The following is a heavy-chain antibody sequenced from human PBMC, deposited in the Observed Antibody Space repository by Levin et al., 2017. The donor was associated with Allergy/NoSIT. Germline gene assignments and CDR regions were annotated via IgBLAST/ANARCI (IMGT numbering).Heavy chain of an antibody. CDR3: ARGLGITMVRGAFWAFDI. CDR1: GGSFSGYS. J-gene: IGHJ3*02. V-gene: IGHV4-34*01. CDR2: INHSGST. Sequence: SETLSLTCAVYGGSFSGYSWSWIRQPPGKGLEWIGEINHSGSTNYNPSLKSRVTISVDTSKNHFSLKLSSVTAADTAVYYCARGLGITMVRGAFWAFDIWGQGTMVTVSS. D-gene: IGHD3-10*01.